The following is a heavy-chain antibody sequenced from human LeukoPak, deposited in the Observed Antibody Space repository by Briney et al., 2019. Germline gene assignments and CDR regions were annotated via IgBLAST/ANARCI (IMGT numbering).Heavy chain of an antibody. J-gene: IGHJ5*01. CDR1: GASVTSGNNY. D-gene: IGHD3-10*01. V-gene: IGHV4-61*01. CDR3: ARGLPIISMLRGVKPSVMFDS. CDR2: IYYSGST. Sequence: SETLSLTCTVSGASVTSGNNYWSWIRHPPGKGLEWIGYIYYSGSTNYNPSLKSRLTISIDTSKNQFALRLSSVTAADTAVYYCARGLPIISMLRGVKPSVMFDSWGQGTLVTVSS.